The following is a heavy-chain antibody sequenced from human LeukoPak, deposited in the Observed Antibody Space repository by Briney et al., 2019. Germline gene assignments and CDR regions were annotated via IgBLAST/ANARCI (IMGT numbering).Heavy chain of an antibody. V-gene: IGHV5-51*01. D-gene: IGHD5-12*01. CDR2: LYPGDSYT. J-gene: IGHJ4*02. Sequence: GESLKISCKGSGYSFPNYWIGWVRQMPGKGLEWLGILYPGDSYTRYSPSFQGQVTISADKSISTAPLPWSNLKASDTAMYYCASRLRERFDSWGQGTLVTVSS. CDR3: ASRLRERFDS. CDR1: GYSFPNYW.